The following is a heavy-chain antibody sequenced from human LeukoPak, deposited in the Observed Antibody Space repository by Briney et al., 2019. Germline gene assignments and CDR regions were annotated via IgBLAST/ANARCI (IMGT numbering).Heavy chain of an antibody. Sequence: GASVKVSCKASGYTFTSYAMNLVRQAPGQGLEWMGWINTNTGNPTYAQGFTGRFVFSLYTSVSTAYLQLSSLKAEDTAVSYCALSAPPPGRWFSPWGEGTLVTVSS. V-gene: IGHV7-4-1*02. CDR2: INTNTGNP. CDR3: ALSAPPPGRWFSP. CDR1: GYTFTSYA. D-gene: IGHD3-16*02. J-gene: IGHJ5*02.